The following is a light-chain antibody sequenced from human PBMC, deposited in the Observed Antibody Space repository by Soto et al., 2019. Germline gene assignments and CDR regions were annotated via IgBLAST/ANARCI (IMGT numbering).Light chain of an antibody. V-gene: IGKV3-20*01. CDR1: QSVNNNY. Sequence: EIVLTQSPGTLSLSPGERATLSCRASQSVNNNYLAWYQQKRGQATRLLVYGASTRATGIPDRFSGSGSGTDFTITISRLEPEDFAVYYCQQYGSSLTCGGGTKVEMK. CDR2: GAS. CDR3: QQYGSSLT. J-gene: IGKJ4*01.